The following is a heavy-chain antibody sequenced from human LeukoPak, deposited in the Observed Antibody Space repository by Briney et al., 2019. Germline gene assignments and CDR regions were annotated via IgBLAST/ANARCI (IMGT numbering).Heavy chain of an antibody. D-gene: IGHD4-23*01. V-gene: IGHV3-23*01. CDR3: AKAGFVESTYYGGRKGYYFDY. Sequence: GGSLRLSCAASGFTFSSYAMSWVRQAPGKGLEWVSAISGSGGSTYYADSVKGRFTISRDNSENTLYLQMNSLRAEDTAVYYCAKAGFVESTYYGGRKGYYFDYWGQGTLVTVSS. CDR2: ISGSGGST. CDR1: GFTFSSYA. J-gene: IGHJ4*02.